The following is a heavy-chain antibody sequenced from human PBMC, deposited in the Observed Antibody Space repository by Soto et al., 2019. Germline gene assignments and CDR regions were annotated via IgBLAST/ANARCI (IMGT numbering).Heavy chain of an antibody. Sequence: ASVKVSCKASGYTFTSYAMHWVRQAPGQRLEWMGWINAGNGNTKYSQKFQGRVTITRDTSASTAYMELSSLRSEDTAVYYCARAFWSGYYRNAYYYMDVWGKGTTVTVS. CDR1: GYTFTSYA. CDR3: ARAFWSGYYRNAYYYMDV. CDR2: INAGNGNT. J-gene: IGHJ6*03. V-gene: IGHV1-3*01. D-gene: IGHD3-3*01.